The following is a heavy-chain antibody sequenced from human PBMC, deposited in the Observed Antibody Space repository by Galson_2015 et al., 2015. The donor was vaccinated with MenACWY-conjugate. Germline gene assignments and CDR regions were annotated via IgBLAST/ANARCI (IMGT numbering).Heavy chain of an antibody. D-gene: IGHD2-15*01. V-gene: IGHV4-39*01. CDR3: GRRRPRDIGGGFDI. J-gene: IGHJ3*02. CDR1: GGSITSNDFY. Sequence: SETLSLTCTVSGGSITSNDFYCGWFRQPPGKGLEWIGNIHYRGGTYHNPSLKSRITTSVDTPKTQFSLNLASVTAADTAVYYCGRRRPRDIGGGFDIWGQGTLVTASP. CDR2: IHYRGGT.